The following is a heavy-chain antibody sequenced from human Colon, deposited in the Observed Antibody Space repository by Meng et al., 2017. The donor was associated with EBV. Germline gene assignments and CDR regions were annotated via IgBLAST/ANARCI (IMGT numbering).Heavy chain of an antibody. Sequence: QITLKESGPTLVKPTXPLTLTCTFSGFSLSTSGVGVGWIRQPPGKALEWLALIYWDDDKRYRPSLKSRLTITKDTSKNEVVLTMTNMDPVDTATYFCALNHYVSGSYYQFGHWGQGTLVTVSS. CDR1: GFSLSTSGVG. CDR3: ALNHYVSGSYYQFGH. D-gene: IGHD3-10*01. V-gene: IGHV2-5*02. J-gene: IGHJ4*02. CDR2: IYWDDDK.